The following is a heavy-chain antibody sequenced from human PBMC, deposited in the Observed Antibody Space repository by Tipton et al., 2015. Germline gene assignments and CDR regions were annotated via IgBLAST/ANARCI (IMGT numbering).Heavy chain of an antibody. J-gene: IGHJ4*02. Sequence: TLSLTCSVSSDSISKYYWSWIRQPPGKELEWIGYIQYSGSTNYNPSLKSRVAISVDTSKNQFSLTLNSVTAADTAVYYCACQDYDSLTRDYQTVDYWGQGTLVTVSS. D-gene: IGHD3-9*01. CDR2: IQYSGST. CDR3: ACQDYDSLTRDYQTVDY. V-gene: IGHV4-59*01. CDR1: SDSISKYY.